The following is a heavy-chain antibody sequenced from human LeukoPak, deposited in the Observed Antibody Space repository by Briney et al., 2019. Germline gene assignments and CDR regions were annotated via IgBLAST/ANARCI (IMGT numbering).Heavy chain of an antibody. CDR3: ARLSRGPATDHLLDY. J-gene: IGHJ4*02. Sequence: PSQTLSLTCTVSGGSISSGSYYWSWIRQPAGKGLEWIGRIYTSGSTYYNPSLKSRVTISVDTSKNQFSLKLSSVTAADTAVYYCARLSRGPATDHLLDYWGQGTLVTVSS. CDR1: GGSISSGSYY. CDR2: IYTSGST. D-gene: IGHD5/OR15-5a*01. V-gene: IGHV4-61*02.